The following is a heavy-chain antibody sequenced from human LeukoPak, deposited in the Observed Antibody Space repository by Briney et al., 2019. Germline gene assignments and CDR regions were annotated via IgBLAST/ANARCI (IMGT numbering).Heavy chain of an antibody. D-gene: IGHD3-16*01. CDR1: GVTVISNY. V-gene: IGHV3-66*01. Sequence: GGSLRLSCAASGVTVISNYMSWGRQAPGKGLECGSLIYSDGSTYYADSVKGRFTISRDTSKNTLYLQMNNLRAEDTAVYYCARDLTSYDYVWDYWGQGTLVTVSS. J-gene: IGHJ4*02. CDR2: IYSDGST. CDR3: ARDLTSYDYVWDY.